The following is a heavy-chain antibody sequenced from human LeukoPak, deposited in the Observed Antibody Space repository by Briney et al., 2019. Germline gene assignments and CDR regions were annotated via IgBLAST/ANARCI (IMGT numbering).Heavy chain of an antibody. J-gene: IGHJ4*02. CDR1: GFTVSSHY. D-gene: IGHD6-13*01. V-gene: IGHV3-66*02. CDR3: ARDRGFSSSWRLFVY. CDR2: IYSGAGT. Sequence: GGSLRLSCAASGFTVSSHYTSWVRQAPGNGLEWVSVIYSGAGTSYADSVQGRFTISRDSSKNTLYLQMNSLRVEDTAVYYCARDRGFSSSWRLFVYWGQGTLVTVSS.